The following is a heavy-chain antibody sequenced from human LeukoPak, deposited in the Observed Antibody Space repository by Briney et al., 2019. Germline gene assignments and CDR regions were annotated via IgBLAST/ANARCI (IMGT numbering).Heavy chain of an antibody. Sequence: QSGGSLRLSRAASGFTFSSYAMSWVRQAPGKGLEWVSTLSSSGSNTYYVDSVKGRFTISRDNSRDTLYLQMNSLRVEDTAVYYCAKFAGSYYDSSGYFSNWGQGTLVTVSS. CDR2: LSSSGSNT. J-gene: IGHJ4*02. D-gene: IGHD3-22*01. CDR3: AKFAGSYYDSSGYFSN. CDR1: GFTFSSYA. V-gene: IGHV3-23*01.